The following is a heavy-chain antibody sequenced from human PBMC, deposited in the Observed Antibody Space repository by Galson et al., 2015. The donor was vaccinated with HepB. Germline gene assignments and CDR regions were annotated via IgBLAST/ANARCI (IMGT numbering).Heavy chain of an antibody. CDR1: GFTFSSYG. CDR2: ISYDGSNK. J-gene: IGHJ3*02. V-gene: IGHV3-30*18. Sequence: SLRLSCAASGFTFSSYGMHWVRQAPGKGLEWVAVISYDGSNKYYADSVKGRFTISRDNSKTTLFLQMNSLRAEDTAVYYCANLAAYFDNPSAFDIWGQGTMVTVSS. CDR3: ANLAAYFDNPSAFDI. D-gene: IGHD3-9*01.